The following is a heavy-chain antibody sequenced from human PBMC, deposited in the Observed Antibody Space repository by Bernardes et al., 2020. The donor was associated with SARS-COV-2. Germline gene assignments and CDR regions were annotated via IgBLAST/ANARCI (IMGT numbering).Heavy chain of an antibody. CDR2: ISNDESNK. CDR1: GFTFSKYG. CDR3: ARDSGYWTGFLDY. V-gene: IGHV3-30*03. J-gene: IGHJ4*02. Sequence: GGSLRLSCAASGFTFSKYGMNWVRQAPGKGLEWVAVISNDESNKYYADFVKGRFTISRDNSKNTLYLQMNSLRAEDTAVYYCARDSGYWTGFLDYWGQGSLVTVSS. D-gene: IGHD2-8*02.